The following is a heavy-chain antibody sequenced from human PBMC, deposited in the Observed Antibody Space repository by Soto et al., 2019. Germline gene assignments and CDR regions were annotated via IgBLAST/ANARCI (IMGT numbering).Heavy chain of an antibody. Sequence: GGSLRLSCAASGFTFSSYAMSWVRQAPGKGLEWVSAISGSGGSTYYADSVKGRFTISRDNSKNTLYLQMNSLRAEDTAVYYCAKVVSLVRYFAWLFQPTDYWGQGTLVTVSS. D-gene: IGHD3-9*01. J-gene: IGHJ4*02. CDR1: GFTFSSYA. CDR3: AKVVSLVRYFAWLFQPTDY. V-gene: IGHV3-23*01. CDR2: ISGSGGST.